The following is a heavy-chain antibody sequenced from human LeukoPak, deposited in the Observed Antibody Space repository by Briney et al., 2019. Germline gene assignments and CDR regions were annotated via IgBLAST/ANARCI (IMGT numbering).Heavy chain of an antibody. CDR3: AREGSDCSGGSCYLGHWFDP. CDR1: GYTFTSYG. V-gene: IGHV1-18*01. CDR2: ISAYNGNT. D-gene: IGHD2-15*01. J-gene: IGHJ5*02. Sequence: ASVKVSCKASGYTFTSYGISWVRRAPGQGLEWMGWISAYNGNTNYAQKLQGRVTMTTDTSTSTAYMELRSLRSDDTAVYYCAREGSDCSGGSCYLGHWFDPWGQGTLVTVSS.